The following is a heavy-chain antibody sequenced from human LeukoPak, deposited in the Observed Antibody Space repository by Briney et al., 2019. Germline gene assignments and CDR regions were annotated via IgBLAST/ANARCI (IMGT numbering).Heavy chain of an antibody. Sequence: ASVKVSCKASGYTFIDYYMHWVRQAPGQGLEWMGIINPSGGSTSYAQKFQGRVTMTRDTSTSTVYMELSSLRSEDTAVYYCARDGRRTTIFGVVSNWFDPWGQGTLVTVSS. CDR1: GYTFIDYY. CDR3: ARDGRRTTIFGVVSNWFDP. CDR2: INPSGGST. J-gene: IGHJ5*02. V-gene: IGHV1-46*01. D-gene: IGHD3-3*01.